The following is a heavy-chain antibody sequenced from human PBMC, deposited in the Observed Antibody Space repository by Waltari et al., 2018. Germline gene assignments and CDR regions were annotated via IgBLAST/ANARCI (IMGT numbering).Heavy chain of an antibody. CDR1: GFTFSSYA. CDR3: ASAPGRNYFDY. J-gene: IGHJ4*02. V-gene: IGHV3-30-3*01. Sequence: QVQLVESGGGVVQHGRSLRLPCAAYGFTFSSYAMHWVRQAPGKGLEWVAVISYDGSNKYYADSVKGRFTISRDNSKNTLYLQMNSLRAEDTAVYYCASAPGRNYFDYWGQGTLVTVSS. CDR2: ISYDGSNK.